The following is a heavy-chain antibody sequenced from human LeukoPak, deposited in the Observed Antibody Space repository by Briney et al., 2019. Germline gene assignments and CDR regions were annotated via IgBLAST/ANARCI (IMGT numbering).Heavy chain of an antibody. CDR3: ARGWRNDYGDYGAFDI. CDR2: IYHSGST. Sequence: SETLSLTCAVSGGSISSGGYSWSWIRQPPGKGLEWIGYIYHSGSTYYNPSLKSRVTISVDRSKNQFSLKLSSVIAADTAVYYCARGWRNDYGDYGAFDIWGQGTMVTVSS. CDR1: GGSISSGGYS. J-gene: IGHJ3*02. V-gene: IGHV4-30-2*01. D-gene: IGHD4-17*01.